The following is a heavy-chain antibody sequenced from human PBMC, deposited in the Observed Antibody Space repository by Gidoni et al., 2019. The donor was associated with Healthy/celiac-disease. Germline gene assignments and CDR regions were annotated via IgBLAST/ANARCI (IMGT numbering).Heavy chain of an antibody. CDR3: ALLRGDYYDSSGYYSDLDY. J-gene: IGHJ4*02. CDR2: ISWNSGSI. Sequence: EVQLLESGGGLVQPGRSLRLSCAASGFTFDDYAMPWVRQAPGKGLEWVSVISWNSGSIGYADSVKGRFTISRDNAKNSLYLQMNSLRAEDTALYYCALLRGDYYDSSGYYSDLDYWGQGTLVTVSS. V-gene: IGHV3-9*01. CDR1: GFTFDDYA. D-gene: IGHD3-22*01.